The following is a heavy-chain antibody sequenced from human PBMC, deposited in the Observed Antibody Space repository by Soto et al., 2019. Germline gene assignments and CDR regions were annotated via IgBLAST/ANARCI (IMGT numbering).Heavy chain of an antibody. V-gene: IGHV4-38-2*02. CDR3: AALWFGELAFNY. CDR1: GYSISSGYY. J-gene: IGHJ4*01. CDR2: VYHNGIM. D-gene: IGHD3-10*01. Sequence: XETLSLTCSVAGYSISSGYYWGWVRQAPVKGLEWLGSVYHNGIMFHNPSFQSRVTISVDTSKNQFSLNLRSVTAADTAVYYCAALWFGELAFNYWGQGILVTVSS.